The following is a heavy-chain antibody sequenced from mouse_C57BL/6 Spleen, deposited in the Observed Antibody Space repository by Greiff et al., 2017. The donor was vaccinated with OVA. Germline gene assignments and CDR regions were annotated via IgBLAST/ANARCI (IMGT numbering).Heavy chain of an antibody. Sequence: VQLKESGPGLVKPSQSLSLTCSVTGYSITSGYYWNWIRQFPGNKLEWMGYISYDGSNNYNPSLKNRISITRDTSKNQFFLKLNSVTTEDTATYYCARDGFYYGSSYWYFDVWGTGTTVTVSS. CDR1: GYSITSGYY. CDR2: ISYDGSN. D-gene: IGHD1-1*01. CDR3: ARDGFYYGSSYWYFDV. V-gene: IGHV3-6*01. J-gene: IGHJ1*03.